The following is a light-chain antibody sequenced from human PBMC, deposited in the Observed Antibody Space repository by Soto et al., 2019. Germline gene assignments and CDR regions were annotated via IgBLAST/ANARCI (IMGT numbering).Light chain of an antibody. CDR1: SSNIGTNT. CDR3: AAWDGSLNVVL. V-gene: IGLV1-44*01. CDR2: NDN. J-gene: IGLJ2*01. Sequence: QSVLTQPSSASGTPGQTVTISCSGTSSNIGTNTVNWYRQVPGTAPKLLIFNDNVRPSGVPGRFSGSRSGTSASLAISGLQSVDEADYYCAAWDGSLNVVLLGGGTKVTVL.